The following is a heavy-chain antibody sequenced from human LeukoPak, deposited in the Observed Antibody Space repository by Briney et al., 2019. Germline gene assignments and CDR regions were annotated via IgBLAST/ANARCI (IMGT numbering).Heavy chain of an antibody. CDR1: GGSFSGYY. J-gene: IGHJ2*01. CDR3: ARQYAPGYSSGWYRYWYFDL. Sequence: SETLSLTCAVYGGSFSGYYWSWIRQPPGKGLEWIGEINHSGSTNYKPSLKSRVTLSVDTSKNQFSLKLSSVTAADTAVYYCARQYAPGYSSGWYRYWYFDLWGRGTLVTVSS. D-gene: IGHD6-19*01. CDR2: INHSGST. V-gene: IGHV4-34*01.